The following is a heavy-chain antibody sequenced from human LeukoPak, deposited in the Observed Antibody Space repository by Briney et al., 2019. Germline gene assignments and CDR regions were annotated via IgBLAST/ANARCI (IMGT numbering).Heavy chain of an antibody. CDR1: GGSISSYF. V-gene: IGHV4-4*07. J-gene: IGHJ4*02. CDR2: IYTSGST. D-gene: IGHD3-22*01. Sequence: PSETLSLTCTVSGGSISSYFWSWIRQPTGKGLEWIGRIYTSGSTNYNPSLKSRVTMSVDTSKNRFSLKLSSVTAADTAVYYCARQSYYYDSSGYHYYFDYWGQGTLVTVSS. CDR3: ARQSYYYDSSGYHYYFDY.